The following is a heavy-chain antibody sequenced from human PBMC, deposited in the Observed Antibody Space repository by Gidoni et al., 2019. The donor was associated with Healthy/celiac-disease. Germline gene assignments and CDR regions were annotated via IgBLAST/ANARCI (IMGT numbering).Heavy chain of an antibody. D-gene: IGHD2-2*02. J-gene: IGHJ6*02. CDR3: ARNSRGCSSTSCYTPYYYYYYGMDV. CDR2: ISGSGGST. CDR1: GFTFSSYA. V-gene: IGHV3-23*01. Sequence: EVQLLESGGGLVQPGGSLRLSCAASGFTFSSYAMSWVRQAPGKGLACVSAISGSGGSTYDADSVKGRLTISRDNSKNTLYLQMNSLRAEDTAVYYCARNSRGCSSTSCYTPYYYYYYGMDVWGQGTTVTVSS.